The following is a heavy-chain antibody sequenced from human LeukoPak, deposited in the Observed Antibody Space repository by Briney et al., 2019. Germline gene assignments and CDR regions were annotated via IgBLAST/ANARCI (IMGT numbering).Heavy chain of an antibody. J-gene: IGHJ4*02. CDR3: ARIDRHSSSHGLDY. CDR1: GYTFTSYG. Sequence: GASVKVSCKASGYTFTSYGISWVRQAPGQGLEWMGWISAYNGNTNYAQKLQGRVTMTTDTSTSTAYMELRSLRSDDTAVYYCARIDRHSSSHGLDYWGQGTLVTVSS. CDR2: ISAYNGNT. D-gene: IGHD6-6*01. V-gene: IGHV1-18*01.